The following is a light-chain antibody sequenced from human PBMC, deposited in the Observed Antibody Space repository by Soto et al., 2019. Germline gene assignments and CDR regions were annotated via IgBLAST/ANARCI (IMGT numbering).Light chain of an antibody. V-gene: IGKV1-39*01. CDR2: AAS. CDR1: QRISNF. Sequence: TQLTQSPSSLSASVGDRVTITCRASQRISNFLNWYQHKPGKAPNLLIYAASSLLSGVPSRFSGSGSETDFTLTITRLQPEDFATYYCQQSYRAPYTFGQGTKLEIK. J-gene: IGKJ2*01. CDR3: QQSYRAPYT.